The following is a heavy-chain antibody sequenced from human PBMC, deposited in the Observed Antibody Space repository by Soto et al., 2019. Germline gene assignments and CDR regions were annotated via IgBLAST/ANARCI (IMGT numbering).Heavy chain of an antibody. D-gene: IGHD5-12*01. CDR1: GGSISSYY. CDR3: ARPAKYSGLRGGDYYYYMDV. J-gene: IGHJ6*03. Sequence: SETLSLTCTVSGGSISSYYWSWIRQPPGKGLEWIGYIYYSGRTNCNPSLKSRVTISVDTSKNQSPLKLSSATAAHTAVYYCARPAKYSGLRGGDYYYYMDVWGKGTTVTVSS. CDR2: IYYSGRT. V-gene: IGHV4-59*08.